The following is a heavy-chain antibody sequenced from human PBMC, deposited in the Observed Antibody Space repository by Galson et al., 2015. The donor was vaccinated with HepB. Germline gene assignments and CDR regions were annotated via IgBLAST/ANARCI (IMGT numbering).Heavy chain of an antibody. D-gene: IGHD6-13*01. CDR2: ISSSGSTI. J-gene: IGHJ6*03. CDR1: GFTFSDYY. V-gene: IGHV3-11*01. CDR3: ARDPSSSGWYLGYYYYYMDV. Sequence: SLRLSCAASGFTFSDYYMSWIRQAPGKGLEWVSYISSSGSTIYYADSVKGRFTISRDNAKNSLYLQMNSLRAEDTAVYYCARDPSSSGWYLGYYYYYMDVWGKGTTVTVSS.